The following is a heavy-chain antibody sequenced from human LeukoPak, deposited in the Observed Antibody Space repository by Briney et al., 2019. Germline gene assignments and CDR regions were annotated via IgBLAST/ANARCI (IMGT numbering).Heavy chain of an antibody. D-gene: IGHD5-24*01. J-gene: IGHJ3*02. CDR2: IYYSGST. CDR3: ARKDGDI. V-gene: IGHV4-39*07. CDR1: GGSISSSSYY. Sequence: NSSETLSLTCTVSGGSISSSSYYWGWIRQPPGKGLEWIGSIYYSGSTYYNPSLKSRVTMSVDSSKNQFSLKVSSVTAADTAVYYCARKDGDIWGQGTMVTVSS.